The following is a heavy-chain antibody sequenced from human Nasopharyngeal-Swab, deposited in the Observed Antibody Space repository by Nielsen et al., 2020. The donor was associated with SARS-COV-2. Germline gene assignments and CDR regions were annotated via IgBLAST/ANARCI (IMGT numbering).Heavy chain of an antibody. J-gene: IGHJ6*02. CDR3: ARSGSYYYGMDV. CDR1: GGSISSYY. V-gene: IGHV4-59*01. CDR2: IYYSGST. Sequence: SETLSLTCTVSGGSISSYYWSWIRQPPGKGLEWIGYIYYSGSTNYNPSLKSRVTISVDTSKNQFSLKLSSVTAADTAMYYCARSGSYYYGMDVWGQGTTVTVSS.